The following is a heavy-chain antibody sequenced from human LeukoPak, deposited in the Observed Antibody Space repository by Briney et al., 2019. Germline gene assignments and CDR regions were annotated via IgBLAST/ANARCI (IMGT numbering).Heavy chain of an antibody. CDR3: ARGSSADRY. Sequence: GGSLGLSCAASGFTFSSYGMSWVRQAPGKGLQWVSAITATADVTYYTDAVKGRFIISRDNSKNTLYLQMNSLRVDDTAMYYCARGSSADRYWGQGTLVAVSS. V-gene: IGHV3-23*01. CDR2: ITATADVT. CDR1: GFTFSSYG. D-gene: IGHD6-25*01. J-gene: IGHJ4*02.